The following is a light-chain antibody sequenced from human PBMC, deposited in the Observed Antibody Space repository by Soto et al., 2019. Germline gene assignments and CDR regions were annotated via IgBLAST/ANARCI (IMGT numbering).Light chain of an antibody. CDR2: GAS. CDR3: QQYGSSSCT. J-gene: IGKJ1*01. Sequence: EIVLTQSPGTLSLSPGERATLSCRASQSVSSSYLAWYQQKPGQAPRRLIYGASSRATGIPDRFSGSGSGTDFTLTISSLEPEDFAVYYCQQYGSSSCTFGQGTKVEI. V-gene: IGKV3-20*01. CDR1: QSVSSSY.